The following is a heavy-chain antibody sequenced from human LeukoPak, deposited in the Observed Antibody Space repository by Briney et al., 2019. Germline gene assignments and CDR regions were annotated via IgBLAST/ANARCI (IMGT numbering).Heavy chain of an antibody. CDR3: AKGLGIQYYYGMDV. Sequence: GGSLRLSCAASGFTFSSYAMSWVRQAPGKGLEWVSAISGSGGSTYYADSVKGRFTISRDNSKNTLYLQMNSLRAEDTAVYYCAKGLGIQYYYGMDVWGQGTTVTVSS. V-gene: IGHV3-23*01. J-gene: IGHJ6*02. CDR2: ISGSGGST. CDR1: GFTFSSYA. D-gene: IGHD7-27*01.